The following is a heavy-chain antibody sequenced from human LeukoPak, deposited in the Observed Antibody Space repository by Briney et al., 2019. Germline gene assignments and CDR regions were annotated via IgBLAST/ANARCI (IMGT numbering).Heavy chain of an antibody. Sequence: PGGSLRLSCAASGFASGFTFSSYWMSWVRQAPGKGLEWVANIKQDGSEKYYVDSVKGRFTISRDNAKNSLYLQMNSLRAEDTAVYYCARDRVVVTALYYYYYYMDVWGKGTTVTVSS. D-gene: IGHD2-21*02. CDR1: GFTFSSYW. V-gene: IGHV3-7*01. CDR2: IKQDGSEK. CDR3: ARDRVVVTALYYYYYYMDV. J-gene: IGHJ6*03.